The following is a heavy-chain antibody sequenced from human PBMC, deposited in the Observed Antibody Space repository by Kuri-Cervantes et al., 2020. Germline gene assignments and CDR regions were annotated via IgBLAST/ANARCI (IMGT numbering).Heavy chain of an antibody. J-gene: IGHJ4*02. V-gene: IGHV4-34*01. Sequence: SETLSLTCAVYGGSITNYYWGWVRQPPGKGLEWIGEVNDRGNTKYNPSLKSRVTISRDTSKNQFFLKINSVTAADAAIYYCARGNYGEGRRFDYWGQGIRVTVSS. CDR3: ARGNYGEGRRFDY. D-gene: IGHD3-10*01. CDR2: VNDRGNT. CDR1: GGSITNYY.